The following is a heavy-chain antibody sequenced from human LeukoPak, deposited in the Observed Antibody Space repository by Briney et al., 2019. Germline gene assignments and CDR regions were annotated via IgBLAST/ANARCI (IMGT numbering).Heavy chain of an antibody. CDR1: GGTFSSYA. V-gene: IGHV1-69*01. CDR2: IIPIFGTA. J-gene: IGHJ4*02. D-gene: IGHD5-24*01. Sequence: SVKVSCKASGGTFSSYAISWVRQAPGQGPEWMGGIIPIFGTANYAQKFQGRVTITADGSTSTAYMELSSLRSEDTAVYYCARGVGRWLQWGYYFDYWGQGTLVTVSS. CDR3: ARGVGRWLQWGYYFDY.